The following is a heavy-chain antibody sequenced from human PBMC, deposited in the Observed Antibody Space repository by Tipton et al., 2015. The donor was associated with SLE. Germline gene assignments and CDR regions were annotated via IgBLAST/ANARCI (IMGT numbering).Heavy chain of an antibody. D-gene: IGHD3-22*01. Sequence: SLRLSCAASGFTFSSYGMHWVRQAPGKGLEWVAFIRYDGSNKYYADSVKGRFTISRDNSKSTLYLQMNSLRAEDTAVYYCASRPHYYDSSGYDYWGQGTLVTVSS. CDR2: IRYDGSNK. CDR3: ASRPHYYDSSGYDY. CDR1: GFTFSSYG. J-gene: IGHJ4*02. V-gene: IGHV3-30*02.